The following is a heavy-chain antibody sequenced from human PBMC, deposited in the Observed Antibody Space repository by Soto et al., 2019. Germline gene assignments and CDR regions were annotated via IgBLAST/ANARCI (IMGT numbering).Heavy chain of an antibody. Sequence: PSETLSLTCTVSGDSISTYYWSWIRQPPRTGLQWIGYIFYSGGTAYNPSLKSRVTISLYMSKKQISLKLNPVTTADTATYFCARLQLVQKVIDYWGQGTLVTVSS. CDR1: GDSISTYY. CDR3: ARLQLVQKVIDY. CDR2: IFYSGGT. D-gene: IGHD1-1*01. J-gene: IGHJ4*02. V-gene: IGHV4-59*01.